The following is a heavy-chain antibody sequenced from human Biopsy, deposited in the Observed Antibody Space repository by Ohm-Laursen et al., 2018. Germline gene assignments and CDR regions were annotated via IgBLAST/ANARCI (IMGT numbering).Heavy chain of an antibody. CDR3: ARGMRSSGWPYFDS. V-gene: IGHV4-61*01. Sequence: GTLSLTCIVSGDSVSSGSFYWTWIRQPPGQGLEYIGYIYDRGSTANYNPSLESRVTMSVDMPKNQFSLKLSSVTAADAAIYYCARGMRSSGWPYFDSWGQGTLVTVSS. CDR1: GDSVSSGSFY. CDR2: IYDRGSTA. D-gene: IGHD6-19*01. J-gene: IGHJ4*02.